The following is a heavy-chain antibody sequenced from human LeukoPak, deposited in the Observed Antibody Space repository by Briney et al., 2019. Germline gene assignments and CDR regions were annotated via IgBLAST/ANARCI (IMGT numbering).Heavy chain of an antibody. Sequence: SGTLSLTCTVSGGSVSSSSYYWGWIRQPPGKGLEWIGSISYSGTNYNNPSFKSRVSISIDTSKNQFSVKLTSVTAADTAMYYCASLGTLRSWGQGTLVTVSS. CDR3: ASLGTLRS. V-gene: IGHV4-39*01. CDR1: GGSVSSSSYY. J-gene: IGHJ5*02. D-gene: IGHD7-27*01. CDR2: ISYSGTN.